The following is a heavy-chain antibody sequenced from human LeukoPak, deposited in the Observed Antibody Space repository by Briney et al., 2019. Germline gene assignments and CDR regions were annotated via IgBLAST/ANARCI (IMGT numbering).Heavy chain of an antibody. J-gene: IGHJ4*02. CDR3: ARHRAYSSSSPFDY. D-gene: IGHD6-6*01. Sequence: PSETLSLTCSVSGGSISSDNWTWIRQPPGEGLKWVGYFCYSGSTNHNPSLKSRVTKSGDTSNNKFSLKLSSVTAADTAVYYCARHRAYSSSSPFDYWGQGTLDTVSS. CDR2: FCYSGST. V-gene: IGHV4-59*01. CDR1: GGSISSDN.